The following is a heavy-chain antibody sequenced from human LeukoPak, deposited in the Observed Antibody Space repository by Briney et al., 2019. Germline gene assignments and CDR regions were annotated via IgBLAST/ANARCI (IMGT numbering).Heavy chain of an antibody. V-gene: IGHV4-34*01. Sequence: SETLSLTCAVYGGSFSGYYWSWIRQPPGKGLEWIGEINHSGSTNYNPSLKSRVTISVDTSKNQFSLKLSSVTAADTAVYYCARGPRGYSSSWYRVFDYWGQGTLVTVSS. CDR3: ARGPRGYSSSWYRVFDY. J-gene: IGHJ4*02. D-gene: IGHD6-13*01. CDR2: INHSGST. CDR1: GGSFSGYY.